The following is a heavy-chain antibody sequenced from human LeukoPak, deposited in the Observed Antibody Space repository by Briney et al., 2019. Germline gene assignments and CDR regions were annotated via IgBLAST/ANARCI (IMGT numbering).Heavy chain of an antibody. CDR3: ARRSSSWNEYYFDY. D-gene: IGHD6-13*01. V-gene: IGHV4-34*01. Sequence: SETLSLTCAVYGGSFSGYYWSWIRQPPGKGLEWIGEINHSGSTNYNPSLKSRVTISVDTSKNQFSLKLSSVTAADTAVYYCARRSSSWNEYYFDYWGQGTLVTVSS. CDR2: INHSGST. J-gene: IGHJ4*02. CDR1: GGSFSGYY.